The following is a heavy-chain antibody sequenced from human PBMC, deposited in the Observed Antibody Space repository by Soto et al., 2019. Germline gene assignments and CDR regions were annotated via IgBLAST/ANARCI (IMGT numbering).Heavy chain of an antibody. CDR3: ARGDGSGSNALGH. Sequence: GGSLTLSCAPPRFTVSNNYMTSARPSPAQEQASVSVIHAGGSISYAYSVSDRFTISRDNAKNTVFIETNSLRPEDTAVYFCARGDGSGSNALGHWGQGSLVTDAS. CDR2: IHAGGSI. CDR1: RFTVSNNY. D-gene: IGHD3-10*01. V-gene: IGHV3-66*01. J-gene: IGHJ4*02.